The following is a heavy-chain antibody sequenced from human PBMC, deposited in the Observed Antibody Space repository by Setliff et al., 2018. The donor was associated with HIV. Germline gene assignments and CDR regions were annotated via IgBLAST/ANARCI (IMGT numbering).Heavy chain of an antibody. CDR2: IQYSDSS. Sequence: SETLSLTCTVSGGSMSNYYWSWIRQPPGKRLEWIASIQYSDSSHYNPSLQSRVTISVDTSTKQFSLYLSSVNETDTAVYSCARSGYTSGFYWVFGAFGVWGQGKLVTVSS. D-gene: IGHD3-22*01. J-gene: IGHJ3*01. CDR3: ARSGYTSGFYWVFGAFGV. V-gene: IGHV4-59*01. CDR1: GGSMSNYY.